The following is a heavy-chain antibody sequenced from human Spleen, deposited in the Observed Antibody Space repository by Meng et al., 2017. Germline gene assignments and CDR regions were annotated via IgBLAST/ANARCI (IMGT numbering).Heavy chain of an antibody. CDR1: GGSINSYY. D-gene: IGHD3/OR15-3a*01. J-gene: IGHJ6*02. Sequence: SETLSLTCTVSGGSINSYYWSWIRQPPGKGLEWIGYIHFSVMTKYNPSLKSRVTISVDTSRNQFSLRLTSVTVADTAEYYCARAFGFSTGYHFYYYGMDVWGQGTTVTVSS. CDR2: IHFSVMT. CDR3: ARAFGFSTGYHFYYYGMDV. V-gene: IGHV4-59*01.